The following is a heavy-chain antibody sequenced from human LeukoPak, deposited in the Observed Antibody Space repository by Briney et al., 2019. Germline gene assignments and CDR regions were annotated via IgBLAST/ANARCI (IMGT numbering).Heavy chain of an antibody. D-gene: IGHD3-10*01. CDR3: AKDGGYGSGSCYPDY. Sequence: PGGSLRLSCAASGFTFSSYAMNWVRQAPGKGLEWVSSISGGAGGAAYADSVKGRFTMSRDNSKNTLYLQMNSLRADDTAVYYCAKDGGYGSGSCYPDYWGQGTLVTVSS. CDR2: ISGGAGGA. CDR1: GFTFSSYA. V-gene: IGHV3-23*01. J-gene: IGHJ4*02.